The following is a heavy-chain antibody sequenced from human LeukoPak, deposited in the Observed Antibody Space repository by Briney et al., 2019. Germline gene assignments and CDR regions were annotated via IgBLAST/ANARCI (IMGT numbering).Heavy chain of an antibody. CDR1: GFTVSSNY. Sequence: GGSLRLSCAASGFTVSSNYMSWVRQAPGKGLEWVSVIYSGGSTYYADSVKGRFTISRDNSKNTLYLQMNSLKVDDTAVYYCARGMTTESWGQGTLVTVSS. D-gene: IGHD4-17*01. V-gene: IGHV3-53*01. J-gene: IGHJ4*02. CDR2: IYSGGST. CDR3: ARGMTTES.